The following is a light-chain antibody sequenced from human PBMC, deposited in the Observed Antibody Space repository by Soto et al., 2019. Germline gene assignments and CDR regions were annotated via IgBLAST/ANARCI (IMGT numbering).Light chain of an antibody. CDR3: SSYTSSRSYV. J-gene: IGLJ1*01. CDR2: DVT. Sequence: QSVLTQPASVYGSPGQSITISCTGTSSDVGAYNYVSWYQQHPGKAPKLMIFDVTNRPSGVSDRFSGSKSGNTASLTISWLQAEDETDYYCSSYTSSRSYVFGTGTKVTVL. CDR1: SSDVGAYNY. V-gene: IGLV2-14*03.